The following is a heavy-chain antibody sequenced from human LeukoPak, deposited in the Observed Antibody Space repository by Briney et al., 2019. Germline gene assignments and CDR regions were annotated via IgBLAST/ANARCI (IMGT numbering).Heavy chain of an antibody. CDR3: ARSIVLREAFDI. V-gene: IGHV3-74*01. J-gene: IGHJ3*02. D-gene: IGHD2-8*01. CDR2: INSDGSST. Sequence: GGSLRLSCAASGFTFSDYYMSWVRQAPGKGLVWVSRINSDGSSTSYADSVKGRFTISRDNAKNTLYLQMNSLRAEDTAVYYCARSIVLREAFDIWGQGTMVTVSS. CDR1: GFTFSDYY.